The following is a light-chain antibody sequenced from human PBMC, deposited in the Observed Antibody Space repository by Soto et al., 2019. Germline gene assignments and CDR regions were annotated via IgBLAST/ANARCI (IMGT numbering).Light chain of an antibody. CDR3: SSYTDSTDYV. CDR1: SSDIAIYNF. Sequence: QSALTQPASVSGSPGQSITFSCTGTSSDIAIYNFVSWYQQHPGKAPRLMIFQVTNRPSGVSTRFSGSKSGNTASLTISGLQAEDEADYYCSSYTDSTDYVFGTGTKVTVL. CDR2: QVT. V-gene: IGLV2-14*01. J-gene: IGLJ1*01.